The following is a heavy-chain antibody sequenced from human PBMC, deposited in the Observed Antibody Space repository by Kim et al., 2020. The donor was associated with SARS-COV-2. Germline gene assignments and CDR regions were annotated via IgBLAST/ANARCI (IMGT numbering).Heavy chain of an antibody. CDR1: GDSISRSSNY. Sequence: SETLSLTCTVSGDSISRSSNYWGWIRQPPGKGLEWIGIINYSGNTYYNPSLKIRVTISVDTSKNQFSLKMRSVTAADTAVYYCARLVSENSAVEYWGQGTLVTVSS. CDR2: INYSGNT. CDR3: ARLVSENSAVEY. J-gene: IGHJ4*02. V-gene: IGHV4-39*01.